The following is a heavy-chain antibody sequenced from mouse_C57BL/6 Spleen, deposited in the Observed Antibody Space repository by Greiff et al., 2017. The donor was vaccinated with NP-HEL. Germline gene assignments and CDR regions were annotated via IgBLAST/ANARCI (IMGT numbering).Heavy chain of an antibody. CDR3: TGGTTVVLDY. CDR2: IRLKSDNYAT. CDR1: GFTFSNYW. Sequence: EVQVVESGGGLVQPGGSMKLSCVASGFTFSNYWMNWVRQSPEKGLEWVAQIRLKSDNYATHYAESVKGRFTISRDDSKSSVYLQMNNLRAEDTGIYYCTGGTTVVLDYWGQGTTLTVSS. D-gene: IGHD1-1*01. J-gene: IGHJ2*01. V-gene: IGHV6-3*01.